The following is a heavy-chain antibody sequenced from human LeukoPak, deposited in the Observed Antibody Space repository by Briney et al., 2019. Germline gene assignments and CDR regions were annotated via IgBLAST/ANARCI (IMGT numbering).Heavy chain of an antibody. Sequence: GGSLRLSCEASGFRFSNYCMNWVRQAPGKGLEWVANIKQDESEKYYVDSVKGRFTISRDNAKNSLYLQMNSLRAEDTAVYYCARCPPGYSSSWYLSDYYGMDVWGQGTTVTVSS. CDR3: ARCPPGYSSSWYLSDYYGMDV. CDR1: GFRFSNYC. D-gene: IGHD6-13*01. V-gene: IGHV3-7*03. J-gene: IGHJ6*02. CDR2: IKQDESEK.